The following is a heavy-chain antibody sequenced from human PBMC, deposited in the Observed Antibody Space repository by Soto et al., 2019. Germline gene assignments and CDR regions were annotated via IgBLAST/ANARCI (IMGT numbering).Heavy chain of an antibody. CDR3: ARGPGDLGYFDY. J-gene: IGHJ4*02. Sequence: ASVKVSCKATGYSFTNYDINWVRQAPGQGLEWMGWMNPYNGNTGYAQTFQGRVTMTRNTSIGTAYMELSNVRSNDTAVYYCARGPGDLGYFDYWGQGALVTVPQ. D-gene: IGHD3-10*01. CDR2: MNPYNGNT. V-gene: IGHV1-8*01. CDR1: GYSFTNYD.